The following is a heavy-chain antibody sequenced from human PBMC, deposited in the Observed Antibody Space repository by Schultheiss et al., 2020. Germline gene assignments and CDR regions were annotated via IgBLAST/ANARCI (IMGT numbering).Heavy chain of an antibody. J-gene: IGHJ6*02. Sequence: SVKVSCKASGGTFSSYAISWVRQAPGQGLEWMGGIIPIFGTANYAQKFQGRVTITADESTSTAYMELSSLRSEDTAVYYCARDRGATTIYYYYGMDVWGQGTTVNVS. D-gene: IGHD5-12*01. V-gene: IGHV1-69*13. CDR3: ARDRGATTIYYYYGMDV. CDR2: IIPIFGTA. CDR1: GGTFSSYA.